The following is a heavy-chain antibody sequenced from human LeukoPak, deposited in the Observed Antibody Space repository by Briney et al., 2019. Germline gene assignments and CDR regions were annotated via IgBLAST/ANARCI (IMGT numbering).Heavy chain of an antibody. CDR2: IRSKAYRGTT. D-gene: IGHD2-15*01. Sequence: PGGSLRLSCAASGFTFSSYAMSWVRQAPGKGLEWVGFIRSKAYRGTTEYAASVKGRFTISRDDSKSIAYLQMNSLKTEDTAVYYCARYCSGGTCSSDSDYWGHGTLVTVSS. V-gene: IGHV3-49*04. J-gene: IGHJ4*01. CDR3: ARYCSGGTCSSDSDY. CDR1: GFTFSSYA.